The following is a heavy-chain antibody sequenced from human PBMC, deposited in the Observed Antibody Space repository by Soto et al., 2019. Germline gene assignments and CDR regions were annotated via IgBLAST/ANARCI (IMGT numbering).Heavy chain of an antibody. D-gene: IGHD1-26*01. V-gene: IGHV3-30*18. CDR3: AKGYSGSYPGGGDY. CDR2: ISYDGSKE. Sequence: QVQLVESGGGVVQPGRSLRLSCSAAGFTFSTYGMHWVRQAPGKGLEWLAIISYDGSKEYYADSVKGRFTISRDNSWNTLYLQLNSLRAEDTAVYYCAKGYSGSYPGGGDYWGQGTLVTVSS. CDR1: GFTFSTYG. J-gene: IGHJ4*02.